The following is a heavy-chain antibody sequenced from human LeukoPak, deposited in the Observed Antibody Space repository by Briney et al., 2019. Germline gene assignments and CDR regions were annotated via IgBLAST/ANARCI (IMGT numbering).Heavy chain of an antibody. J-gene: IGHJ4*02. D-gene: IGHD2-2*01. CDR2: ISAYNGNT. CDR3: AGEGDFCSSTSCRISCDY. Sequence: ASVKVSCKASGYTFTSYGISWVRQAPGQGLEWMGWISAYNGNTNYAQKLQGRVTMTTDTSTSTAYMELRSLRSDDTAVYYCAGEGDFCSSTSCRISCDYWGQGTLVTVSS. CDR1: GYTFTSYG. V-gene: IGHV1-18*01.